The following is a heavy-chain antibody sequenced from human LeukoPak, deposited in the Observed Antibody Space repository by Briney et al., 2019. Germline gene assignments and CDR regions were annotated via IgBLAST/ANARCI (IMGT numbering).Heavy chain of an antibody. D-gene: IGHD1-26*01. CDR3: ARGGVGATQFDY. CDR2: INAGNGNT. CDR1: GYTFTSYA. Sequence: ASVKVSCKASGYTFTSYAMHWVRQAPGQRLEWMGWINAGNGNTKYSQKFQGRVTITRNTSASTAYMELSSLRSEDTAVYYCARGGVGATQFDYWGQGTLVTVSS. J-gene: IGHJ4*02. V-gene: IGHV1-3*01.